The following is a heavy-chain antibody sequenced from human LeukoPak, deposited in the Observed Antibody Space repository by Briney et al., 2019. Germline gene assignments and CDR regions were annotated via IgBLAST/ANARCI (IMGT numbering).Heavy chain of an antibody. V-gene: IGHV3-48*03. D-gene: IGHD6-19*01. J-gene: IGHJ4*02. CDR1: GFSFSSYN. Sequence: AGSLRLSCAASGFSFSSYNMNWVRQAPGKGLEWVSYISSSGSTIYYADSVKGRFTISRDNAKNSLYLQMNSLRAEDTAVYYCAADSSGWYNFDYWGQGTLVTVSS. CDR3: AADSSGWYNFDY. CDR2: ISSSGSTI.